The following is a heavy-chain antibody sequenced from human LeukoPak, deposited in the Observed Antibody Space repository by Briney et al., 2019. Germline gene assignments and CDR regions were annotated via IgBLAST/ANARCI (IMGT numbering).Heavy chain of an antibody. D-gene: IGHD6-19*01. CDR1: GFSFSDEY. CDR2: ISASGSYT. CDR3: GRSRGAGPGAHFDV. J-gene: IGHJ4*02. V-gene: IGHV3-11*03. Sequence: PGGSLRLSCAASGFSFSDEYMSWIRQAPGQGPEWISYISASGSYTNYADSVKGRFTISRDNAKNSLHLQMNSLRAEDTAAYYCGRSRGAGPGAHFDVWGQGILVTVSS.